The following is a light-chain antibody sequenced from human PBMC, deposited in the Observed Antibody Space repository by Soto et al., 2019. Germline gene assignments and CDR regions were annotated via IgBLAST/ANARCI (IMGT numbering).Light chain of an antibody. V-gene: IGKV3-15*01. CDR1: QSISSY. J-gene: IGKJ5*01. CDR2: DAS. CDR3: QQYYNWPLT. Sequence: DILMTQSPSSLSASPGERATLSCRASQSISSYLAWYQQKPGKAPRLLIYDASTRDTGIPARFSGSGSGTEFTLTIRSLQSEDFAVYYCQQYYNWPLTFGQGTRLEIK.